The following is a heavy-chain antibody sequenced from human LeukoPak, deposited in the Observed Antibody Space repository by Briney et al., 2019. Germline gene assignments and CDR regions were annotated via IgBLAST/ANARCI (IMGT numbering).Heavy chain of an antibody. CDR1: GGSISSSNW. D-gene: IGHD1-26*01. CDR3: ARFSQVGAITNA. CDR2: IYHSGST. J-gene: IGHJ5*02. V-gene: IGHV4-4*02. Sequence: PSETLSLTCAVSGGSISSSNWWSWVRQPPGKGLEWIGEIYHSGSTNYNPSLKSRLTISVDTSKNQFSLKLSSVTAADTAVYYCARFSQVGAITNAWGQGTLVTVSS.